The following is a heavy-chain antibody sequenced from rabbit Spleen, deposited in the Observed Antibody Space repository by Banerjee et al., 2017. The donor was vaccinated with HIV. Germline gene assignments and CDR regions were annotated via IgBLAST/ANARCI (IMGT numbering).Heavy chain of an antibody. D-gene: IGHD6-1*01. CDR3: ARDTCCCFSSYGMDL. V-gene: IGHV1S40*01. CDR1: GFSFSSSDY. J-gene: IGHJ6*01. Sequence: QSLEESGGDLVEPGASLIITCTASGFSFSSSDYMCWCRQAPGKGLEWISCIAGSSSGFTYSATGSKGRVTCSKTSSTTGTLQMTSLTVADSAAYFCARDTCCCFSSYGMDLWGPGTLVTVS. CDR2: IAGSSSGFT.